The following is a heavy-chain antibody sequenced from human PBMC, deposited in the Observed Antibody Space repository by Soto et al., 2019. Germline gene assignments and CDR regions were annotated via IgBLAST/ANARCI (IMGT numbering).Heavy chain of an antibody. CDR3: ARGQSSEDIVVVVAAFFDY. V-gene: IGHV4-34*01. CDR1: GGSFSGYY. Sequence: SETLSLTCAVYGGSFSGYYWSWIRQPPGKGLEWIGEINHSGSTNYNPSLKSRVTISVDTSKNQFSLKLSSVTAADTAVYYCARGQSSEDIVVVVAAFFDYWGQGTLVTVSS. J-gene: IGHJ4*02. CDR2: INHSGST. D-gene: IGHD2-15*01.